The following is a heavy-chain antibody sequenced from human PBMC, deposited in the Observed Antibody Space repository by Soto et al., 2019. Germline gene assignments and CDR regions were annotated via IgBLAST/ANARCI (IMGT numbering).Heavy chain of an antibody. Sequence: QVQLVQSGAEVKKPGSSVKVSCKASGGTFSSYAISWVRQAPGQGLEWMGGIIPIFGTANYAQKFQGRVTITADESTGNAYMELRGLGSEDTTVYYCASGGYSYAPIDYWGQGTLVTVSS. V-gene: IGHV1-69*12. CDR1: GGTFSSYA. CDR3: ASGGYSYAPIDY. J-gene: IGHJ4*02. CDR2: IIPIFGTA. D-gene: IGHD5-18*01.